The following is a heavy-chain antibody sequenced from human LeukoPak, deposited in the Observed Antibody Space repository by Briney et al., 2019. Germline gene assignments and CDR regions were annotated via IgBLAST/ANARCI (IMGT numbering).Heavy chain of an antibody. CDR1: GYTFTSYG. V-gene: IGHV1-18*01. Sequence: ASVKVSCKASGYTFTSYGISWVRQAPGQGLEWMGWISAYNGNTNYAQKLQGRVTMTTDTSTSTAYMELRSLRSDDTAVYYCARESVLLWFGELPVPEYYYYYYGMDVWGQGTTVTVSS. CDR2: ISAYNGNT. D-gene: IGHD3-10*01. J-gene: IGHJ6*02. CDR3: ARESVLLWFGELPVPEYYYYYYGMDV.